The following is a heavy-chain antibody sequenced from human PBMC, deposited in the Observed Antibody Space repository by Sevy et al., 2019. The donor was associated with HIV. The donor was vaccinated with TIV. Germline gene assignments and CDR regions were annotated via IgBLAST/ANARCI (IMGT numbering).Heavy chain of an antibody. CDR3: ARDGGYSIKWYPLY. J-gene: IGHJ4*02. CDR2: ISNEGTET. Sequence: GGSLRLSCAASGFAFSSHAMHWVRQAPGKGLEWVAVISNEGTETFYAASVEGRFTISRDNSKNMLSLQINSLRAEDTAVYYCARDGGYSIKWYPLYWGQGTLVTVSS. D-gene: IGHD6-13*01. V-gene: IGHV3-30-3*01. CDR1: GFAFSSHA.